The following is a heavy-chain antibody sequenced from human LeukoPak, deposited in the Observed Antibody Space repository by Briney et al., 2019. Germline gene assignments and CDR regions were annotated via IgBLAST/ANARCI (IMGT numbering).Heavy chain of an antibody. V-gene: IGHV4-59*01. Sequence: PETLSLTCTVSGGSISSYYWSWIRQPPGKGLEWIGYIYYSGSTNYNPSLKSRVTISVDTSKNQFSLKLSSVTAADTAVYYCAREVEDGGNFDLWGRGTLVTVSS. J-gene: IGHJ2*01. CDR3: AREVEDGGNFDL. CDR2: IYYSGST. D-gene: IGHD4-23*01. CDR1: GGSISSYY.